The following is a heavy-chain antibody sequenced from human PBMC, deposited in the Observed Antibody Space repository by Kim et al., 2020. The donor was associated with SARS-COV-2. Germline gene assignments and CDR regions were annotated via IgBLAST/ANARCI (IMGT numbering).Heavy chain of an antibody. J-gene: IGHJ4*02. V-gene: IGHV4-39*01. CDR2: IYYSGST. D-gene: IGHD6-19*01. CDR3: ARLFSGSGWDFPTYYFDY. CDR1: GGSISSSSYY. Sequence: SETLSLTCTVSGGSISSSSYYWGWIRQPPGKGLEWIGSIYYSGSTYYNPSLKSRVTISVDTSKNQFSLKLSSVTAADTAVYYCARLFSGSGWDFPTYYFDYWGQGTLVTVSS.